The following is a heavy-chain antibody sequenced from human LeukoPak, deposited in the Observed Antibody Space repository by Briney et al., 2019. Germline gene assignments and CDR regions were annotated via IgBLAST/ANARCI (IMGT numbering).Heavy chain of an antibody. J-gene: IGHJ5*02. D-gene: IGHD3-3*01. CDR1: GFTFSSYS. CDR3: ARGGLRSLGP. CDR2: IKEDGSEK. Sequence: AGGSLRLSCAASGFTFSSYSMSWVRQAPGKGLEWVANIKEDGSEKNYVDSVKGRFTISRDDAKNSLYLQMNNLRVEDTAVYYCARGGLRSLGPWGQGTLVTVSS. V-gene: IGHV3-7*01.